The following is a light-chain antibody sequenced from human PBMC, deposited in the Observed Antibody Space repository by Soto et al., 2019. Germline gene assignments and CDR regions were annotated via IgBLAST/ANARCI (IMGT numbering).Light chain of an antibody. CDR3: GTWDSSLSAAV. CDR2: ENN. J-gene: IGLJ3*02. Sequence: QSVLTQPPSVSAAPGQTVTISCSGSSSNIGNNYVSWYQQLPGTAPKLLIYENNKRPSGIPDRFSGSKSGTSATLGITGLQTGDEADYYCGTWDSSLSAAVFGGGTKVTVL. CDR1: SSNIGNNY. V-gene: IGLV1-51*02.